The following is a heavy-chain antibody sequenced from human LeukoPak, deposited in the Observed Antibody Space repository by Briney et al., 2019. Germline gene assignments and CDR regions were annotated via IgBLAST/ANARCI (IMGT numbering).Heavy chain of an antibody. J-gene: IGHJ4*02. V-gene: IGHV1-46*01. Sequence: GASVTVSCKASGYTFTSYYMHWVRQAPAQGLEWMGIINPSGGSTSYAQTFQGRVTITMDTSTSTVYMELSSLRSEDTAVYYCARGTPNHFDYWGQGTLVTVSS. CDR2: INPSGGST. CDR1: GYTFTSYY. D-gene: IGHD4-23*01. CDR3: ARGTPNHFDY.